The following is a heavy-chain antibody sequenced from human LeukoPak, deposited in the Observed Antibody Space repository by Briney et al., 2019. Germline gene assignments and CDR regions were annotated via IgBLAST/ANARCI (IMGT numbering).Heavy chain of an antibody. CDR3: AKPTDYISGWCSSFVDY. Sequence: GGSLRLSCAASGFTFSSYAMHWARQAPGKGLEWVAVISYDGSNKYYGDSVKGRFTISRDNSKNTLYLQMNSLRVEDTAVYYCAKPTDYISGWCSSFVDYWGQGTLVTVSS. CDR2: ISYDGSNK. J-gene: IGHJ4*02. CDR1: GFTFSSYA. D-gene: IGHD6-19*01. V-gene: IGHV3-30*18.